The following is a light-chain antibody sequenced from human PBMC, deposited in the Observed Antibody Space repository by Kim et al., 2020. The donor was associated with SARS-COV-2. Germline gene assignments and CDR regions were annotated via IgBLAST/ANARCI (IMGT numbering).Light chain of an antibody. CDR3: QQYNTYPLT. CDR1: QSISGD. CDR2: QAS. Sequence: SASVGDRVTITCRASQSISGDLAWYQQKPGKVPNFLIYQASSLKSGVPSRFSGSGSGTEFTLTISSLQPDDSATYYCQQYNTYPLTFGGGTKVEIK. J-gene: IGKJ4*01. V-gene: IGKV1-5*03.